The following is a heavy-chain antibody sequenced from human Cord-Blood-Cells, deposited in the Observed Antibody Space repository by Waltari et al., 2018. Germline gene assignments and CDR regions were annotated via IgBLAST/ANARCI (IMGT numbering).Heavy chain of an antibody. J-gene: IGHJ6*02. D-gene: IGHD1-26*01. Sequence: EVQLVQSGAEVKKPGESLKISCKGSGSSFTSYWIGWVRQMPGQGLEWMGIIYPGDSDTRYSPSFQGQVTISADKSISTAYLQWSSLKASDTAMYYCARLEGYIVGAKYYYYGMDVWGQGTTVTVSS. V-gene: IGHV5-51*03. CDR2: IYPGDSDT. CDR1: GSSFTSYW. CDR3: ARLEGYIVGAKYYYYGMDV.